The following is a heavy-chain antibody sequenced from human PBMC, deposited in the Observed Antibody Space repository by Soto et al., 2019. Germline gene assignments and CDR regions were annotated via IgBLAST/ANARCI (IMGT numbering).Heavy chain of an antibody. Sequence: EVQLVESGGGLVQPGGSLRLSCAASGFTFSTYSMNWVRQAPGKGLEWVSYISSGSSTIYYADSVKGRFTISRDNAKNSLYLQMDSLRAKDTAVYYATRSAYMDVWGTGTTVTVSS. CDR2: ISSGSSTI. CDR3: TRSAYMDV. D-gene: IGHD2-2*01. CDR1: GFTFSTYS. J-gene: IGHJ6*03. V-gene: IGHV3-48*01.